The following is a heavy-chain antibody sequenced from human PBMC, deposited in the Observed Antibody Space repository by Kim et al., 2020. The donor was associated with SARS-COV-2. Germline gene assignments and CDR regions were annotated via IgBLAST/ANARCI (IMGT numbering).Heavy chain of an antibody. CDR1: GFTFSSYA. CDR2: ITGGGGDT. Sequence: GVSLRLSCTASGFTFSSYAMNWVRQAPGKGLELVSVITGGGGDTYYADSVTGRFTISRDNSKNTLFLQMNSLRADDTAVYYCAKASLGYCSGTRCYPFDCWGQGTLVTVSS. D-gene: IGHD2-2*01. J-gene: IGHJ4*02. V-gene: IGHV3-23*01. CDR3: AKASLGYCSGTRCYPFDC.